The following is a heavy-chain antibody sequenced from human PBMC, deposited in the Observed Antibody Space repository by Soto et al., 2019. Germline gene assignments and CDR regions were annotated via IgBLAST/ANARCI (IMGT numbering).Heavy chain of an antibody. V-gene: IGHV3-33*01. J-gene: IGHJ6*03. CDR3: ARGMDYGDYYYYYMDV. Sequence: ESGGGVVQPGRSLRLSCAASGFTFSSYGMHWVRQAPGKGLEWVAVIWYDGSNKYYADSVKGRFTISRDNSKNTLYLQMNSLRAEDTAVYYCARGMDYGDYYYYYMDVWGKGTTVTVSS. D-gene: IGHD4-17*01. CDR2: IWYDGSNK. CDR1: GFTFSSYG.